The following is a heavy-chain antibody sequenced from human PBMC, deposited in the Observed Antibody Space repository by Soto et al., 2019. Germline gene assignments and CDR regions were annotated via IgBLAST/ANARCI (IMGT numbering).Heavy chain of an antibody. J-gene: IGHJ4*02. CDR1: GYTFTSYG. Sequence: QVQLVQSGAEVKKPGSSVKVSCKASGYTFTSYGISWVRQAPGQGLEWMGGISAYNGNTNYAQKLQGGVTMTTDTSTSTAYMELRSLRSDGTAVYYCARAPHYYGSGSYYYWGQGTLVTVSS. V-gene: IGHV1-18*01. D-gene: IGHD3-10*01. CDR2: ISAYNGNT. CDR3: ARAPHYYGSGSYYY.